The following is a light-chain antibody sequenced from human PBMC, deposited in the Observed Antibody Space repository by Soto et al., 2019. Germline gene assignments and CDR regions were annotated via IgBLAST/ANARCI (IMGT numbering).Light chain of an antibody. Sequence: EIVLTQSPGTLSLSPGERATLSCRASQSVSSSYLAWYQQKPGQAPRLLIYGASSRATGIPHRFSGSGSGTDFTLTISRLEPEDFAVYYCQQYGSSPPITFGQGTRRRL. CDR1: QSVSSSY. CDR2: GAS. CDR3: QQYGSSPPIT. J-gene: IGKJ5*01. V-gene: IGKV3-20*01.